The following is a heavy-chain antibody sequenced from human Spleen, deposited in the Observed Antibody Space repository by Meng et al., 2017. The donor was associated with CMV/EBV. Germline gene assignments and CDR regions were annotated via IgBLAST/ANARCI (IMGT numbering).Heavy chain of an antibody. J-gene: IGHJ4*02. CDR2: INHSGST. CDR1: CGYFSGYY. CDR3: AGGIGYSYGNGDY. V-gene: IGHV4-34*01. Sequence: QVQLTQWGAGLLKPSDTLSLTCAVYCGYFSGYYWSWIRQPPGKGLEWIGEINHSGSTNYNPSLKGRVTISVDTSKNQFSLKLSSVTAADTAVYYCAGGIGYSYGNGDYWGQGTLVTVSS. D-gene: IGHD5-18*01.